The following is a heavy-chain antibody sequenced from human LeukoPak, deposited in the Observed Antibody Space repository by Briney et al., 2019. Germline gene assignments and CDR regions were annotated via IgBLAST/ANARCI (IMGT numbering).Heavy chain of an antibody. CDR2: ISSDGRNQ. CDR3: STDGTPKFEY. V-gene: IGHV3-30*03. CDR1: RFTFNTYG. J-gene: IGHJ4*02. Sequence: GGSLRLSCAASRFTFNTYGMQWVRRAPGKGLEWVATISSDGRNQHYADSVRGRFTISRDNSKNTLYLQMDNLRTEDTAVYYCSTDGTPKFEYWGQGTLVTVSS. D-gene: IGHD1-26*01.